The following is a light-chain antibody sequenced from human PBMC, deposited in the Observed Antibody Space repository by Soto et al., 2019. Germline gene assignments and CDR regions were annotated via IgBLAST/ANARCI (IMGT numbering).Light chain of an antibody. J-gene: IGKJ2*01. CDR3: QQYNSYSPYT. Sequence: DIQMTQSPSTLSASGGDRVTITCRASQSISSRLAWYQQKPGKAPKLLIYKASSLESGVPSRFSGSGSGTEFTLTISSLQPDDSATYYCQQYNSYSPYTFGQGTKLEIK. CDR1: QSISSR. V-gene: IGKV1-5*03. CDR2: KAS.